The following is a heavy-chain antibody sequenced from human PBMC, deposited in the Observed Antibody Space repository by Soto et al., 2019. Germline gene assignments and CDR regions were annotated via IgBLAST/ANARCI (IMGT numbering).Heavy chain of an antibody. Sequence: GASVKVSCKASGGTFSSYAISWVRQAPGQGLEWMGGIIPIFGTANYAQKFQGRVTITADESTSTAYMELSSLRSEDTAVYYCASSGIAVATYYFDYWGQGTLVTVSS. CDR2: IIPIFGTA. J-gene: IGHJ4*02. V-gene: IGHV1-69*13. CDR1: GGTFSSYA. D-gene: IGHD6-19*01. CDR3: ASSGIAVATYYFDY.